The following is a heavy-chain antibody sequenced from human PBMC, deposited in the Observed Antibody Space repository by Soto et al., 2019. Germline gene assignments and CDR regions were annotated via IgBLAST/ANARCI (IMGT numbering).Heavy chain of an antibody. J-gene: IGHJ4*02. D-gene: IGHD3-10*01. CDR1: GFTFSSYG. Sequence: GGSLRLSCAASGFTFSSYGMHWVHQAPGKGLEWVAVISYDGSNKYYADSVKGRFTISRDNSKNTLYLQMNSLRAEDTAVYYCAKDLYYYGSGRSNFDYWGQGTLVTVSS. V-gene: IGHV3-30*18. CDR3: AKDLYYYGSGRSNFDY. CDR2: ISYDGSNK.